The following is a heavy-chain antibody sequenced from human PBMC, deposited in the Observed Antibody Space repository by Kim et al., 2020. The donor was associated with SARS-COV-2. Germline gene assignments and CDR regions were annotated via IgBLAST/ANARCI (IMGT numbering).Heavy chain of an antibody. Sequence: SVKGRFTISRDNSKNTLYLQMNSLRAEDTAVYYCARTYYTNTYYYYGMDVWGQGTTVTVSS. CDR3: ARTYYTNTYYYYGMDV. V-gene: IGHV3-30*07. D-gene: IGHD3-10*01. J-gene: IGHJ6*02.